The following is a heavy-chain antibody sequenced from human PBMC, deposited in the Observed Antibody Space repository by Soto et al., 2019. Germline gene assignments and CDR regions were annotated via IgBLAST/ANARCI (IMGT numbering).Heavy chain of an antibody. CDR3: ARGQTYYDFWSGYSPNWFDP. J-gene: IGHJ5*02. Sequence: SETLSLTCTVSGGSISSYYWSWIRQPAGKGLEWIGRIYNSGSTNYNPSLKSRVTMSVETSQNQFSLKLSSVTAADTAVYYCARGQTYYDFWSGYSPNWFDPWAQGTLVTVSS. CDR2: IYNSGST. V-gene: IGHV4-4*07. D-gene: IGHD3-3*01. CDR1: GGSISSYY.